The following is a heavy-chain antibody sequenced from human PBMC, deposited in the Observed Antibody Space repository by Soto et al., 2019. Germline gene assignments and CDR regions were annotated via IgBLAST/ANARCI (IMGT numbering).Heavy chain of an antibody. CDR3: ATSYSSGWSDYYYYGMDV. CDR1: GYSFTSYW. V-gene: IGHV5-51*01. D-gene: IGHD6-19*01. CDR2: IYPGDSDT. Sequence: GESLKISCKGSGYSFTSYWIGWVRQMPGKGLEWMGIIYPGDSDTRYSPSFQGQVTISADKSISTAYLQWSSLKASDTAMYYCATSYSSGWSDYYYYGMDVWGQGTTVTVSS. J-gene: IGHJ6*02.